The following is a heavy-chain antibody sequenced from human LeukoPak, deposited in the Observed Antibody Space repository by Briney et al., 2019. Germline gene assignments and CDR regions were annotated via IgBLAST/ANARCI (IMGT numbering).Heavy chain of an antibody. V-gene: IGHV4-34*01. CDR2: INHSGST. CDR3: ARRWPGSSSWYTWFGGDNWFDP. D-gene: IGHD6-13*01. CDR1: GGSFSGYY. J-gene: IGHJ5*02. Sequence: NPSETLSLTCAVYGGSFSGYYWSWIRQPPGKGLEWIGEINHSGSTNYNPSLKSRVTISVDTSKNQFSLKLSSVTAADTAVYYCARRWPGSSSWYTWFGGDNWFDPWGQGTLVTVSS.